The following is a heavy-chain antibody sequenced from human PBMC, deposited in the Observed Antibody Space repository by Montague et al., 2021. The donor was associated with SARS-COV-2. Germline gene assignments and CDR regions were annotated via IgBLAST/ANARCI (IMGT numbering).Heavy chain of an antibody. J-gene: IGHJ4*02. Sequence: SETLSLTCTVSGGSISSSSYYWGWIRQPPGKGLEWIGSIYYSGSTYYNPSLKSRVTISVDTSKNQFPLKLSSVTAADTAVYYCAGHPLGYCSSTSCYVGWGQGTLVTVSS. CDR1: GGSISSSSYY. D-gene: IGHD2-2*01. V-gene: IGHV4-39*01. CDR3: AGHPLGYCSSTSCYVG. CDR2: IYYSGST.